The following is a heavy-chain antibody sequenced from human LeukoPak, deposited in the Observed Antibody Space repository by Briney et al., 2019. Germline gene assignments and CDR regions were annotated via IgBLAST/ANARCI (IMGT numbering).Heavy chain of an antibody. CDR1: GYTFTGYY. CDR2: IDPNSDGT. J-gene: IGHJ4*02. CDR3: ARDEYCSGGSCYSPLY. D-gene: IGHD2-15*01. V-gene: IGHV1-2*02. Sequence: ASVRVSCKASGYTFTGYYMHWVRQAPGQGLEWMGWIDPNSDGTKYAQKFQGRVTMTRDTSVTTAYMELSSLRSEDTAVYYCARDEYCSGGSCYSPLYWGQGTLVTVSS.